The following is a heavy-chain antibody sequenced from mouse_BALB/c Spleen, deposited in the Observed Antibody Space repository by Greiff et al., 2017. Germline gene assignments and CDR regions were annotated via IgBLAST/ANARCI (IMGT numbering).Heavy chain of an antibody. CDR1: GYTFTSYT. V-gene: IGHV1-4*02. Sequence: VQLQQSAAELARPGASVKMSCKASGYTFTSYTMHWVKQRPGQGLEWIGYINPSSGYTEYNQKFKDKTTLTADKSSSTAYMQLSSLTSEDSAVYYSASLYGNFGGFAYWGQGTLVTVSA. D-gene: IGHD2-1*01. J-gene: IGHJ3*01. CDR2: INPSSGYT. CDR3: ASLYGNFGGFAY.